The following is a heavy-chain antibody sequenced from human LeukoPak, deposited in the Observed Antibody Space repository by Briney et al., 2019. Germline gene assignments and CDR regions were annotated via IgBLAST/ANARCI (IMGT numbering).Heavy chain of an antibody. CDR1: GGSISSTSHF. J-gene: IGHJ4*02. CDR3: ARHENIVVVIAATGFDN. CDR2: IYYSGDT. D-gene: IGHD2-15*01. Sequence: PSETLSLTCTVSGGSISSTSHFWTWIRQPPGKGLEWIGSIYYSGDTYYNSSLKSRVTISVGTSKYQFSLKLSSVTAADTAVYYCARHENIVVVIAATGFDNWGQGTLVTVSS. V-gene: IGHV4-39*01.